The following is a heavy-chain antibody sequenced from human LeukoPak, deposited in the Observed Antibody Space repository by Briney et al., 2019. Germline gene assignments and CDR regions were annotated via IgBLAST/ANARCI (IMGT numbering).Heavy chain of an antibody. V-gene: IGHV4-59*08. Sequence: PSETLSLTCTVSGGSISSYYWSWIRQPPGKGLEWIGYIYYSGSTNYNPSLKSRVTISVDTSKNQFSLKLSSVTAADTAVYYCARHNSSGPYYYDSSGFGAFDIWGQGTMVTVSS. CDR1: GGSISSYY. CDR2: IYYSGST. CDR3: ARHNSSGPYYYDSSGFGAFDI. J-gene: IGHJ3*02. D-gene: IGHD3-22*01.